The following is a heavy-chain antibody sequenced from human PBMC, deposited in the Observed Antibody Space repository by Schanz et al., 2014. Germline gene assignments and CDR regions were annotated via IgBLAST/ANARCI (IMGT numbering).Heavy chain of an antibody. D-gene: IGHD1-1*01. CDR1: GGSISSGVYS. CDR2: IYYSGST. V-gene: IGHV4-30-4*07. Sequence: QVQLQESGPGLVKPSQTLSLTCAVSGGSISSGVYSWNWIRQPPGKGLEWIVYIYYSGSTYYNPSLKSRFTISVDTSKNQFSLKLSSVTAADTAVYYCARGGRTTYNYYYGMDVWGQGTTVTVSS. J-gene: IGHJ6*02. CDR3: ARGGRTTYNYYYGMDV.